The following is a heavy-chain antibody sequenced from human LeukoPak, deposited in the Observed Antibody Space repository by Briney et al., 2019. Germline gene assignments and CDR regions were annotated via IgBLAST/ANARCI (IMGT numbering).Heavy chain of an antibody. Sequence: PSETLSLTCTVSGGSSSSYYWSWIRQPPGKGLEWIGYIYYSGTTNYNPSLKSRVSMSVDTSKNQFSLKLSSVTAADTAVYYCARTVRGVIISFDYWGQGTLVTVSS. CDR2: IYYSGTT. V-gene: IGHV4-59*01. CDR3: ARTVRGVIISFDY. D-gene: IGHD3-10*01. J-gene: IGHJ4*02. CDR1: GGSSSSYY.